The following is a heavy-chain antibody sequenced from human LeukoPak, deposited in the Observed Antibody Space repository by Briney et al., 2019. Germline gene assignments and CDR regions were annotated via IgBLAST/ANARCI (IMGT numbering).Heavy chain of an antibody. V-gene: IGHV3-30-3*01. D-gene: IGHD4-17*01. CDR3: ARDLYGDNYFDY. CDR2: IPYDGSNK. CDR1: GFTFSSYA. J-gene: IGHJ4*02. Sequence: GGSLRLSCAASGFTFSSYAMHWVRQAPGKGLEWEAVIPYDGSNKYYADSVKGRFTISRDNSKNTLYLQMNSLRAEDTAVYYCARDLYGDNYFDYWGQGTLVTVSS.